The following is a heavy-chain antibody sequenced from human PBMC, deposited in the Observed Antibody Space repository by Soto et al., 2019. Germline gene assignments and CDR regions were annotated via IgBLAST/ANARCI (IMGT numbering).Heavy chain of an antibody. D-gene: IGHD7-27*01. CDR1: GFILSDCA. CDR3: ARDLSRGSNWYYYMDV. J-gene: IGHJ6*03. V-gene: IGHV3-48*01. Sequence: GGSLRLSCATSGFILSDCAMNWVRQAPGKGLEWVSYISSSSSVIDYADSVKGRFTVSRDNARNSLYLQMNSLRAEDTAVYYCARDLSRGSNWYYYMDVWGKGTTVTVS. CDR2: ISSSSSVI.